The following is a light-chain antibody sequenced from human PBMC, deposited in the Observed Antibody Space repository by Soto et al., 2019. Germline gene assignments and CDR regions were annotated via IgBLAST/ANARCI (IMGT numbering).Light chain of an antibody. J-gene: IGKJ1*01. V-gene: IGKV1-39*01. CDR1: ETIARY. CDR3: QQSYSTLWT. Sequence: DIQLTQSPSSLSASVGDRVTITCRASETIARYLNWYQQKPGKAPNLLIYAASTLKSGFPSRFSGSGSGTDFTLTISSLQPEDFATYYCQQSYSTLWTFGQGTKVDIK. CDR2: AAS.